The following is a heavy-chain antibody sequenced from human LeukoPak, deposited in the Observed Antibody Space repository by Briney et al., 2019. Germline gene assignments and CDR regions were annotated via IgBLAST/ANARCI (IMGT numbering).Heavy chain of an antibody. Sequence: SETLSLTCTVSGGSISSHYGSWIRPPPAKGLEWIGYIYYSGSTNYNPSLKSRVTISVDTSKNQFSLKLSSVTAADTAVYYCARVHNWNDANWFDPWGQGTLVTVSS. CDR3: ARVHNWNDANWFDP. CDR1: GGSISSHY. J-gene: IGHJ5*02. CDR2: IYYSGST. V-gene: IGHV4-59*11. D-gene: IGHD1-20*01.